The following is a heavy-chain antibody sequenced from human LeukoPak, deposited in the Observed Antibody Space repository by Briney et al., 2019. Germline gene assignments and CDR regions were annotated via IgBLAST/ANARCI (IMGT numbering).Heavy chain of an antibody. CDR2: ISSSTSAI. D-gene: IGHD6-19*01. V-gene: IGHV3-48*01. Sequence: GGSLRLSCAASGFTFSSYSMNWVRQAPGKGLEWISYISSSTSAIYYADSVKGRFTISRDNAKNSLYLQMNSLRAEDTAVYYCAVIAVADFDYWGQGTLVTVSS. CDR3: AVIAVADFDY. CDR1: GFTFSSYS. J-gene: IGHJ4*02.